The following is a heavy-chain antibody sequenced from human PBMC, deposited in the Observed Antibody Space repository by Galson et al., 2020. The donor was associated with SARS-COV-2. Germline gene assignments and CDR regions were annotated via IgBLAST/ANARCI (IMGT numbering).Heavy chain of an antibody. D-gene: IGHD3-9*01. CDR2: IYYSGST. Sequence: ETSETLSLTCTVSGGSISSGGYYWSWIRQHPGKGLEWIGYIYYSGSTYYNPSLKSRFTISVDTSKNQFSLKLSSVTAADTAVYYCARDRELRYFDWGYYYYGMDVWGQGTTVTVSS. CDR1: GGSISSGGYY. V-gene: IGHV4-31*03. CDR3: ARDRELRYFDWGYYYYGMDV. J-gene: IGHJ6*02.